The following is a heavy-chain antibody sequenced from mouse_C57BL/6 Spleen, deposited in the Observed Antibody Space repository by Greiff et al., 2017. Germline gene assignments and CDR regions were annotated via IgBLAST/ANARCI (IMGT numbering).Heavy chain of an antibody. CDR1: GFNIKDDY. D-gene: IGHD1-1*01. J-gene: IGHJ2*01. Sequence: DVQLQESGAELVRPGASVKLSCTASGFNIKDDYMHWVKQRPEQGLEWIGWIDPENGDTEYASKFQGKATITADTSSNTAYLQLSSLTSEDTAVYYCTTITTVVERYYFDYWGQGTTLTVSS. V-gene: IGHV14-4*01. CDR2: IDPENGDT. CDR3: TTITTVVERYYFDY.